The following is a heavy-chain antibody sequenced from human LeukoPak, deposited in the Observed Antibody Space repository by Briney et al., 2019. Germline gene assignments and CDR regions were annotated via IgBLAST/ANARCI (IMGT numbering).Heavy chain of an antibody. Sequence: GGSLRLSCVGSGFAFSSFELNWVRQAPGKGLEWIAHMSSTGDDVHYADSLMGRFTISRDNAKNSLYLQINSLRAEDTAVYYCARDGTVDKKGWVYFDHWGQGALVTVSS. CDR2: MSSTGDDV. V-gene: IGHV3-48*03. CDR1: GFAFSSFE. D-gene: IGHD1-1*01. J-gene: IGHJ4*02. CDR3: ARDGTVDKKGWVYFDH.